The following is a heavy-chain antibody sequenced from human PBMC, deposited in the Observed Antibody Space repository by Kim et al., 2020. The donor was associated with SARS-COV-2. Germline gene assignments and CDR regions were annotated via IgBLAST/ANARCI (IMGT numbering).Heavy chain of an antibody. Sequence: GGSLRLSCAASGFTFSSYAMSWVRQAPGKGLEWVSAISGSGGSTYYADSVKGRFTISRDNSKNTLYLQMNSLRAEDTAVYYCAKHVLLWFGELFHYYYGMDVWGQGTTVTVSS. CDR3: AKHVLLWFGELFHYYYGMDV. D-gene: IGHD3-10*01. V-gene: IGHV3-23*01. CDR2: ISGSGGST. J-gene: IGHJ6*02. CDR1: GFTFSSYA.